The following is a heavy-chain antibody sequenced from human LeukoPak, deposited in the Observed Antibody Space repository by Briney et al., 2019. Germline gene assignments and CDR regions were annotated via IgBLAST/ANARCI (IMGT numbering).Heavy chain of an antibody. CDR3: VRAKGYTSSYSFDY. Sequence: PGGSLRLSCAASGFTFNNYAMNWVRQTPGGRLEWVSFIGISSGPLLYADSVKGRFTISRDNAKASVYLQMNRLRAEDTAVYYCVRAKGYTSSYSFDYWGQGILVTVSS. CDR2: IGISSGPL. D-gene: IGHD3-10*01. J-gene: IGHJ4*02. CDR1: GFTFNNYA. V-gene: IGHV3-48*04.